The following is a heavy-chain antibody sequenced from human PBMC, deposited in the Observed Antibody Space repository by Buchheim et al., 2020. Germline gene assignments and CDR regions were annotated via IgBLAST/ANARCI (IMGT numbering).Heavy chain of an antibody. CDR3: VEDRCTGGSCYPGWFDS. V-gene: IGHV4-39*07. CDR2: IYFSGNT. CDR1: GGSISSSRYY. D-gene: IGHD2-15*01. Sequence: QLQLQESGPGLVKPSETLSLTCTVSGGSISSSRYYWGWIRQPPGKGLEWIGSIYFSGNTYYNPSLQSRVTISVDTSKNQFSLKVSSVTAADTAVYYCVEDRCTGGSCYPGWFDSWGQGTL. J-gene: IGHJ5*01.